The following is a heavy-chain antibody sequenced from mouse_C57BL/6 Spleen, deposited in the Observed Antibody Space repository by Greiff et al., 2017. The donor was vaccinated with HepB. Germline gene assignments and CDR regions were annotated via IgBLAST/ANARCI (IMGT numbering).Heavy chain of an antibody. V-gene: IGHV5-9-1*02. Sequence: EVKVEESGEGLVKPGGSLKLSCAASGFTFSSYAMSWVRQTPEKRLEWVAYISSGGDYIYYADTVKGRFTISRDNARNTLYLQMSSLKSEDTAMYYCTRDYGSSFYCDYWGQGTTLTVSS. CDR2: ISSGGDYI. CDR3: TRDYGSSFYCDY. J-gene: IGHJ2*01. CDR1: GFTFSSYA. D-gene: IGHD1-1*01.